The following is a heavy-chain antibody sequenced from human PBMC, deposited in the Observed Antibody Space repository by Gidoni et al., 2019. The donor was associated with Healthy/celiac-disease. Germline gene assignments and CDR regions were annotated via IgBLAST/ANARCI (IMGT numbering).Heavy chain of an antibody. CDR2: IIPSFGIA. V-gene: IGHV1-69*04. CDR3: ARSPANDYVWGSYRPFDY. D-gene: IGHD3-16*02. Sequence: QVQLVQSGAEVKKPGSSVTVSCKASGGTFSSYAISWVRQAPGQGLEWMGRIIPSFGIANYAQKFQGRVTITADKSTSTAYMELSSLRSEDTAVYYCARSPANDYVWGSYRPFDYWGQGTLVTVSS. CDR1: GGTFSSYA. J-gene: IGHJ4*02.